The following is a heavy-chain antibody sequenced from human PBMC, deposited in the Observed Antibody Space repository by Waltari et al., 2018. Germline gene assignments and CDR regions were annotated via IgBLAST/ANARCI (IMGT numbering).Heavy chain of an antibody. V-gene: IGHV4-34*01. D-gene: IGHD3-3*01. Sequence: QVPLQQWGAGLLTPSETLSLTCAVYGGSFSVYYCRWFCQPPGQGLQWTGEINQSGSTNYNPSLKSRVTISVDTSKNQFSLKLSSVTAADTAVYYCARGSSKRGVVIQSPSFHYYYMDVWGKGTTVTVSS. CDR3: ARGSSKRGVVIQSPSFHYYYMDV. CDR1: GGSFSVYY. CDR2: INQSGST. J-gene: IGHJ6*03.